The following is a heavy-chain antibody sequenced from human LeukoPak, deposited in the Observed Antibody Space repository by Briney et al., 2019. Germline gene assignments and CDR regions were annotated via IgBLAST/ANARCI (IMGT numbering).Heavy chain of an antibody. D-gene: IGHD3-9*01. CDR2: ISSSGSTI. Sequence: GGSLRLSCAASGFTFSSYEMNWVRQAPGKGLEWVSYISSSGSTIYYADSVKGRFTISRDNAKNSLYLQMNSLRAEDTAVYYCARNYDILTGYYSGAPYYYYYGMDVWGQGTTVTV. V-gene: IGHV3-48*03. CDR1: GFTFSSYE. CDR3: ARNYDILTGYYSGAPYYYYYGMDV. J-gene: IGHJ6*02.